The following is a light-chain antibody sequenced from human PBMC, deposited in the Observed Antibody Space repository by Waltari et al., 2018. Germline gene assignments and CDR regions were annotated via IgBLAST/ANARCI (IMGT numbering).Light chain of an antibody. V-gene: IGLV3-21*04. CDR3: HVWHPHVDPGV. Sequence: SYVVTQPPSVSVAPGATATITCGGDNIGTYNVHWYQQKAGQAPVVVIFYDRDRPSGIPDRFSGSNSGNTATLTISRVEAGDEARYYCHVWHPHVDPGVFGTGTEVTVL. CDR2: YDR. J-gene: IGLJ1*01. CDR1: NIGTYN.